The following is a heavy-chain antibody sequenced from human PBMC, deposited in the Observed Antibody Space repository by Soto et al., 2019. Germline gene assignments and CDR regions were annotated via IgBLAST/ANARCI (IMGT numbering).Heavy chain of an antibody. Sequence: GASLKVSCKASGGTFSSYAISWVRQAPGQGLEWMGGIIPIFGTANYAQKFQGRVTITADESTSTAYMELSSLRSEDTAVYYCASSNYGQYYYYYYGMDVWGQGTTVTVSS. CDR1: GGTFSSYA. V-gene: IGHV1-69*13. J-gene: IGHJ6*02. D-gene: IGHD1-26*01. CDR3: ASSNYGQYYYYYYGMDV. CDR2: IIPIFGTA.